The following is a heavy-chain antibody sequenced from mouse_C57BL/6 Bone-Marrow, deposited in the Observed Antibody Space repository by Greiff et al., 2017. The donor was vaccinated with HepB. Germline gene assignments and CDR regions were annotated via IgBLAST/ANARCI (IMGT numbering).Heavy chain of an antibody. CDR2: FDPNSGGT. CDR3: ASSMITTYFDV. D-gene: IGHD2-4*01. V-gene: IGHV1-72*01. J-gene: IGHJ1*03. CDR1: GYTFTSYW. Sequence: QVQLQQPGAELVKPGASVKLSCKASGYTFTSYWMHWVKQRPGRGLEWIGRFDPNSGGTKYNEKFKSKATLTADKPSSTAYMHLSSQTSEDSAVYYCASSMITTYFDVWGTGTTVTVSS.